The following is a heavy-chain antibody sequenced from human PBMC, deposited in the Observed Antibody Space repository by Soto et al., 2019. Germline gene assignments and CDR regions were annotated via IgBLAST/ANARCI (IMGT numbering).Heavy chain of an antibody. D-gene: IGHD1-1*01. CDR3: ARGGMVIIPTATAFDY. CDR2: IYASGST. V-gene: IGHV4-4*07. J-gene: IGHJ4*02. Sequence: KPSETLSLTCSVSGGSISPYYWSWIRQPAGKGLEWIGRIYASGSTNYNPSLKSRVTMSVATSKSQFSLKLTSVTAADTATYYCARGGMVIIPTATAFDYWGQGTLVTVSS. CDR1: GGSISPYY.